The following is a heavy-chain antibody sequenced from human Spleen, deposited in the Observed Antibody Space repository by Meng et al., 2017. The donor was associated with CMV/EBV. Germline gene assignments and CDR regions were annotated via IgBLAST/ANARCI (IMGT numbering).Heavy chain of an antibody. CDR3: ARILIVVVPAAANGMGV. J-gene: IGHJ6*02. Sequence: SETLSLTCAVYGGSFSGYYWSWIRQSPGKGLEWIGEINHSGSTNYNPSLKSRVTISVDTSKNQFSLKLSSVTAADTAVYYCARILIVVVPAAANGMGVWGQGTTVTVSS. V-gene: IGHV4-34*01. CDR2: INHSGST. D-gene: IGHD2-2*01. CDR1: GGSFSGYY.